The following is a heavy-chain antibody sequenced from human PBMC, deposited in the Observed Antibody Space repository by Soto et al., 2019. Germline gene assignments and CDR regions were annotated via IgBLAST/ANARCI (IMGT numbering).Heavy chain of an antibody. V-gene: IGHV3-23*01. CDR1: RFTFRNYA. CDR3: AKGMYYYDSSGYRLFDY. D-gene: IGHD3-22*01. J-gene: IGHJ4*02. CDR2: ISVSGGST. Sequence: GSLRLSCAASRFTFRNYAMNWVRQAPGKGLEWVSGISVSGGSTYYADSVKGRFTVSRDNSKNTVFLQMNSLRAEDTAVYFCAKGMYYYDSSGYRLFDYWGQGTLVTVSS.